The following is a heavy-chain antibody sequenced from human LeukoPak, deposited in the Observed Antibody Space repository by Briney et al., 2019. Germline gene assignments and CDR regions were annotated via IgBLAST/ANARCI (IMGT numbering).Heavy chain of an antibody. Sequence: GGSLRLSCAASGFTVSSNYMSWVRQAPGRGLEWVSVIYSGDNTYYADSVKGRFAISRDNSKNTLYLQMNSLRAEDTAVYYCARGYSNLHDDSSGYYIDYWGQGTLVTVSS. CDR2: IYSGDNT. D-gene: IGHD3-22*01. J-gene: IGHJ4*02. CDR1: GFTVSSNY. V-gene: IGHV3-53*01. CDR3: ARGYSNLHDDSSGYYIDY.